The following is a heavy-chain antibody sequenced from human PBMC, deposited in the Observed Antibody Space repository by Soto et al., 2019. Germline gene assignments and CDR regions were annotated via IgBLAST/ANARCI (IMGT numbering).Heavy chain of an antibody. V-gene: IGHV3-66*01. J-gene: IGHJ4*02. Sequence: PGGSLRLSCAASGFTVSSYRMSWVRQAPGKGLEWISVIYSAGSADFADSVKGRFTISRDNSKNTLYLQMSSLRADDTAVYYCARVHSSSYHCFDYWGQGTLVTVSS. CDR1: GFTVSSYR. CDR2: IYSAGSA. D-gene: IGHD6-13*01. CDR3: ARVHSSSYHCFDY.